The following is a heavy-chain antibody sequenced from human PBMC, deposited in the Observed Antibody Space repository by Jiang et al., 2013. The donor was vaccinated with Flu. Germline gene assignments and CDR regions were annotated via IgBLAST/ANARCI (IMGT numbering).Heavy chain of an antibody. J-gene: IGHJ3*02. V-gene: IGHV5-51*01. CDR3: ASDGGYDSRGVEAFDI. Sequence: GAEVKKPGESLRISCKGSGYTFTNYWIAWVRQMPGKGLEWMGFIYSDDSDTRYSPSFQGQVTISADKSFSTAYLQWSSLKASDTAMYYCASDGGYDSRGVEAFDIWGQGTMVTVSS. CDR1: GYTFTNYW. CDR2: IYSDDSDT. D-gene: IGHD5-12*01.